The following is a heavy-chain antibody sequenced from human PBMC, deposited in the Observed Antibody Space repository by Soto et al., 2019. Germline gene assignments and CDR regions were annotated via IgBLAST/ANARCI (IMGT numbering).Heavy chain of an antibody. CDR3: ARSAGIAVDGRVDY. D-gene: IGHD6-19*01. CDR1: GYSFSSYW. Sequence: GDSLGISCKGSGYSFSSYWISWVRQMPGKGLEWMGIIYPGDSDTRYSPSFQGQVTISADKSISTAYLQWSSLKASDTAMYYCARSAGIAVDGRVDYWGQGTLVTVSS. J-gene: IGHJ4*02. V-gene: IGHV5-51*01. CDR2: IYPGDSDT.